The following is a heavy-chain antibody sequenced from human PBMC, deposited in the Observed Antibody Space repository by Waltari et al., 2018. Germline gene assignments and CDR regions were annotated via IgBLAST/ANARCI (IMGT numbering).Heavy chain of an antibody. D-gene: IGHD5-18*01. CDR1: GYTFTGDY. CDR3: ARGHRYSYGYGDAFDI. CDR2: ILPIFGTA. Sequence: QVQLVQSGAEVKKPGASVKVSCKASGYTFTGDYMHWVRQAPGQGLEWRGWILPIFGTANYAQKFQGRVTITADESTSTAYMELSSLRSEDTAVYYCARGHRYSYGYGDAFDIWGQGTMVTVSS. V-gene: IGHV1-69*01. J-gene: IGHJ3*02.